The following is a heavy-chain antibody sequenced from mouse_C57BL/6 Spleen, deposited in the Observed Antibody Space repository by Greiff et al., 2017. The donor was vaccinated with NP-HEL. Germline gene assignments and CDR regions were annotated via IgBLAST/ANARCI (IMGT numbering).Heavy chain of an antibody. D-gene: IGHD1-1*01. CDR1: GYTFTDYY. CDR2: INPYNGGT. V-gene: IGHV1-19*01. J-gene: IGHJ2*01. CDR3: ARGTTVVENYYFDY. Sequence: EVQLVESGPVLVKPGASVKMSCKASGYTFTDYYMNWVKQSHGKSLEWIGVINPYNGGTSYNQKFKGKATLTVDKSSSTAYMELNSLTSEDSAVYYCARGTTVVENYYFDYWGQGTTLTVSS.